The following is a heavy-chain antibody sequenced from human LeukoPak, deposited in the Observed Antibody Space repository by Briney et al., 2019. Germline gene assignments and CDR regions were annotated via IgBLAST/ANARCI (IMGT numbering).Heavy chain of an antibody. CDR1: GGSFSGYY. D-gene: IGHD3-10*01. CDR3: ARRGFGVDY. CDR2: INHSGST. V-gene: IGHV4-34*01. Sequence: SETLSLTCAVYGGSFSGYYWSWIRQPPGKGLEWIGEINHSGSTNYNPSLKSRVTISVDTSKNQFSLKLSSVTAADTAVYYCARRGFGVDYWGQGTLVTVSS. J-gene: IGHJ4*02.